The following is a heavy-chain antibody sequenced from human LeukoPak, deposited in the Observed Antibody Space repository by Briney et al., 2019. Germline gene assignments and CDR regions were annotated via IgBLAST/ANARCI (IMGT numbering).Heavy chain of an antibody. Sequence: SETLSLTCTVSRGSISSDFWSWIRQAPGKGLQWIGHIFYSGSTNYNPSLKSRVTISMDTSKTQFSLKLTSVTAADTAVYYCARAKWGYAFEIWGQGTMVTVSS. J-gene: IGHJ3*02. D-gene: IGHD7-27*01. V-gene: IGHV4-59*01. CDR2: IFYSGST. CDR3: ARAKWGYAFEI. CDR1: RGSISSDF.